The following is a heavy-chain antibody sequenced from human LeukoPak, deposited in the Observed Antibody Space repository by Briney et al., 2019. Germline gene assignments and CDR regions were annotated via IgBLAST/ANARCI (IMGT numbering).Heavy chain of an antibody. Sequence: ASVKVSCKASGYTFTSYGISWVRQPPAQGLEWMGWISAYNGNTNYAHKLQGRVTITTDTSTSTAYMELRSLRSDDTAVYYCARATGSGWSDYWGQGTLVTVSS. J-gene: IGHJ4*02. CDR3: ARATGSGWSDY. V-gene: IGHV1-18*01. D-gene: IGHD6-19*01. CDR1: GYTFTSYG. CDR2: ISAYNGNT.